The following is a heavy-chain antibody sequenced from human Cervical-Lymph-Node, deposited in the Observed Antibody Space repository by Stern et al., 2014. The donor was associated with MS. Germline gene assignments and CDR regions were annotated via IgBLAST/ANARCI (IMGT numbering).Heavy chain of an antibody. CDR3: ASLGVGGYVSDGGAFDI. CDR2: INPSGGST. V-gene: IGHV1-46*01. Sequence: VQLVESGAEVKKPGASVKVSCKASGYTFTSYYMHWVRQAPGQGLEWMGIINPSGGSTSYAQKFQGRVTMTRDTSTSTVYMELSSLRSEDTAVYYCASLGVGGYVSDGGAFDIWGQGTMVTVSS. J-gene: IGHJ3*02. D-gene: IGHD5-12*01. CDR1: GYTFTSYY.